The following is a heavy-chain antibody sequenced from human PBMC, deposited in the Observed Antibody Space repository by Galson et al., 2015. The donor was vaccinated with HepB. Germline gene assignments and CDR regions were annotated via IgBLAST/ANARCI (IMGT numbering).Heavy chain of an antibody. CDR3: AKPFYSSGWSNFDY. D-gene: IGHD6-19*01. CDR1: GFTFTNYA. V-gene: IGHV3-23*01. Sequence: SLRLSCAASGFTFTNYAVSWVRQAPGKGLEWVSFISASGDSAYYADSVKGRFTISRDNSKNTLYLQMNSLRAEDTAVYYCAKPFYSSGWSNFDYWGQGILLSVS. J-gene: IGHJ4*02. CDR2: ISASGDSA.